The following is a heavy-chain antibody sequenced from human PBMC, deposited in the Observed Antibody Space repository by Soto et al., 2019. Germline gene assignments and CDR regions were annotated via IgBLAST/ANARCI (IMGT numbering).Heavy chain of an antibody. Sequence: QVQVLQSGAEVKKPGASVKVSCKASEYTFTSYTMHWVRQAPGPRLEWMGWINGGNGNTTYSQKFQGRVTITRDTSASTADMELSSLRSDETAVYYCARELQGLYYFDYWGQGTMVTVSS. CDR3: ARELQGLYYFDY. D-gene: IGHD4-4*01. CDR2: INGGNGNT. V-gene: IGHV1-3*01. CDR1: EYTFTSYT. J-gene: IGHJ4*02.